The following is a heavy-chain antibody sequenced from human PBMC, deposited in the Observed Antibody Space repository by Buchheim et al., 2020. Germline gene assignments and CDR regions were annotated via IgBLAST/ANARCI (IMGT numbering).Heavy chain of an antibody. CDR1: GFTFSSHW. CDR2: ISGDGSGI. CDR3: GRVTLGATGLDS. J-gene: IGHJ4*02. V-gene: IGHV3-74*01. D-gene: IGHD1-26*01. Sequence: EVQLVESGGGLVQPGGSLRLSCAASGFTFSSHWMQWVRQGPGEGLVWVSRISGDGSGITYADSVRGRFTISRDNAKSTLYLQMNSRRAEDTAVYYCGRVTLGATGLDSWGQGT.